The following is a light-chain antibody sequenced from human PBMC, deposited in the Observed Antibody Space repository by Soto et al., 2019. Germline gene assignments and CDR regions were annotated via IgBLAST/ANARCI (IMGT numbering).Light chain of an antibody. J-gene: IGKJ5*01. CDR2: GAS. V-gene: IGKV1-5*03. CDR3: QQYNNWPIT. CDR1: ESISTW. Sequence: DIQMTQSPSSLSASVGDRVTITCRASESISTWLAWYQQNPGKAPKLLIYGASSLESGVPPRFSGDGSGTEFTLTISSLQRDEFGIYYCQQYNNWPITVCQGTRLEIK.